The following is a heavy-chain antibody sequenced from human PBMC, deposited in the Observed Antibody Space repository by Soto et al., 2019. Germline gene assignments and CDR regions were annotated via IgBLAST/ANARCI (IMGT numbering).Heavy chain of an antibody. CDR1: GGSISSGDYY. Sequence: QVQLQESGPGLVKPSQTLSLTCTVSGGSISSGDYYWSWIRQPPGKGLEWIGYIYYSGSTYYNPSLNSRVTISVDTSKNQFSLKLSSVTAADTAVYYCARDVLLWFGELPYGMDVWGQGTTVTVSS. CDR3: ARDVLLWFGELPYGMDV. D-gene: IGHD3-10*01. V-gene: IGHV4-30-4*01. J-gene: IGHJ6*02. CDR2: IYYSGST.